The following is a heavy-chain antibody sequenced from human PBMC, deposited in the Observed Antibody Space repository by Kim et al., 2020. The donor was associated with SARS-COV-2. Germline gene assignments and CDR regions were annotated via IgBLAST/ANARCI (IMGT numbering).Heavy chain of an antibody. Sequence: GGSLRRSCAASGFTFSSYSMNWVRQAPGKGLEWVSSISSSSSYIYYADSVKGRFTISRDNAKNSLYLQMNSLRAEDTAVYYCARAPNTDPSYGDYAYYYYYGMDVWGQGTTVTVSS. CDR1: GFTFSSYS. J-gene: IGHJ6*02. V-gene: IGHV3-21*01. D-gene: IGHD4-17*01. CDR3: ARAPNTDPSYGDYAYYYYYGMDV. CDR2: ISSSSSYI.